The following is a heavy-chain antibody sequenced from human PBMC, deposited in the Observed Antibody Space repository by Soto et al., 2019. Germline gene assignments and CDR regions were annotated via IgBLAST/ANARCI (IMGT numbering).Heavy chain of an antibody. D-gene: IGHD1-1*01. J-gene: IGHJ4*02. CDR2: IDWDGEK. Sequence: SGPTLVNPTQTLTLTCTFSGFSLTSNEMRVTWIRQPPGKALEWLARIDWDGEKFHSSSLRTRLTISKDSSKNQVVLTMTNMDPVDTATYYCARTTNTGTDYWGQGTLVTV. V-gene: IGHV2-70*04. CDR1: GFSLTSNEMR. CDR3: ARTTNTGTDY.